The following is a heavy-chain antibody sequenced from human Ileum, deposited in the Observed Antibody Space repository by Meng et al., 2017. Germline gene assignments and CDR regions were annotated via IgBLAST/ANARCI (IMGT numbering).Heavy chain of an antibody. CDR1: GFACSDYV. V-gene: IGHV3-23*05. CDR3: AKGVKSGAYYVAFDI. Sequence: GGSLRLSWAVSGFACSDYVMGWVRQGPGKVLEWVSSIYPSGASTFHADSVKGRFTISRDNSENTLYLQMSGLRADDTAIYYCAKGVKSGAYYVAFDIWDQGTTVTGSS. CDR2: IYPSGAST. D-gene: IGHD1-26*01. J-gene: IGHJ3*02.